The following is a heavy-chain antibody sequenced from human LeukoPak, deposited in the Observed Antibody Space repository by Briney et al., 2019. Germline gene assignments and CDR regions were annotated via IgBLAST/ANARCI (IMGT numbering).Heavy chain of an antibody. CDR1: GFTFSSYG. CDR3: AKGGTANQYYYDSSGYYCDY. J-gene: IGHJ4*02. Sequence: GGSLRLSCAASGFTFSSYGMHWVRQAPGKGLEWVAVISYDGSNKYYADSVKGRFTISRDNSKNTLYLQMNSLRAEDTAVYYCAKGGTANQYYYDSSGYYCDYWGQGTLVTVSS. V-gene: IGHV3-30*18. CDR2: ISYDGSNK. D-gene: IGHD3-22*01.